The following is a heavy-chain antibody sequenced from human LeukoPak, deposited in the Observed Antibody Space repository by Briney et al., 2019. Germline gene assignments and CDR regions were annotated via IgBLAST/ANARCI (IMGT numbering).Heavy chain of an antibody. CDR1: GGSLSGYY. Sequence: PSETLSLTCAVSGGSLSGYYWSWIRQSPGKGLEWMGDIHHDGRTKYKSSFKSRITICLVSSKNEVSLRLSPVTPADTALYFCARDVVPRDYGDTLNAYDLWGQGTMVTVS. J-gene: IGHJ3*01. D-gene: IGHD4-17*01. CDR3: ARDVVPRDYGDTLNAYDL. CDR2: IHHDGRT. V-gene: IGHV4-34*01.